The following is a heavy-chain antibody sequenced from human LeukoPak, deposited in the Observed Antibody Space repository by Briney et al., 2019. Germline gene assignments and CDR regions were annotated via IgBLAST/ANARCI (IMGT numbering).Heavy chain of an antibody. D-gene: IGHD3-10*01. CDR3: ARYTMVRGVHWFDP. Sequence: GASVKVSCKASGYTFTGYYMHWVRQAPGQGLEWMGWINPNSGGTNYAQKFQGRVTMTRDTSISTAYMELSRLRSDDTAVYYSARYTMVRGVHWFDPWGQGTLVTVSS. V-gene: IGHV1-2*02. CDR1: GYTFTGYY. CDR2: INPNSGGT. J-gene: IGHJ5*02.